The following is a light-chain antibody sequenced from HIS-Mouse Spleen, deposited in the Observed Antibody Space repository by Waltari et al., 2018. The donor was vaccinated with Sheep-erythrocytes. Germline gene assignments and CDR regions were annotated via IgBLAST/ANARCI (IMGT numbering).Light chain of an antibody. CDR2: LGS. V-gene: IGKV2-28*01. Sequence: MTQSPSSLSASVGDRVTITCRASQSISNYLDWYLQKPGQSPQLLIYLGSNRASGVPDRFSGSGSGTDFTLKISRVEAEDVGVYYCMQALQTPLTFGQGTKLEIK. CDR1: QSISNY. J-gene: IGKJ2*01. CDR3: MQALQTPLT.